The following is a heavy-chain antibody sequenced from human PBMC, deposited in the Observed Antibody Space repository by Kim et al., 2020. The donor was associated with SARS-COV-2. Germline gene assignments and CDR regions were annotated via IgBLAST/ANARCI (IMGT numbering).Heavy chain of an antibody. V-gene: IGHV3-30-3*01. CDR3: ARATYYYDDSGYYSIHYYYYGMKV. Sequence: GGSLRLSCAASGSTFSSYAMHWVRQAPGKGLEWVAIISYDGTNKYYADSVKGRFTISRDNSKNTLYLQMNSLRAEDTAVYFCARATYYYDDSGYYSIHYYYYGMKVWGQGTTVTVSS. J-gene: IGHJ6*02. D-gene: IGHD3-22*01. CDR2: ISYDGTNK. CDR1: GSTFSSYA.